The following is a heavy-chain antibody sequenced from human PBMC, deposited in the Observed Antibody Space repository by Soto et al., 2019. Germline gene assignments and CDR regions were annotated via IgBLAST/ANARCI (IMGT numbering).Heavy chain of an antibody. CDR1: GFTFSSYS. CDR2: ITSTSSTM. D-gene: IGHD5-18*01. V-gene: IGHV3-48*01. CDR3: ARARGYTYGYSDY. Sequence: PGGSLRLSCAASGFTFSSYSMNWVRQAPGKGLEWVSYITSTSSTMDYADSVKGRFTISRDNAKNSLFLQTNSLRAEDTAVYYCARARGYTYGYSDYWGQGALVTVSS. J-gene: IGHJ4*02.